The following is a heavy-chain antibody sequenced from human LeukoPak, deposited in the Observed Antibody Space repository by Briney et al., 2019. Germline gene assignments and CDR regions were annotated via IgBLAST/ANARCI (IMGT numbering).Heavy chain of an antibody. CDR2: IYHSGST. D-gene: IGHD3-22*01. CDR3: ARDYVGGDSSGYPDY. Sequence: PSETLSLTCAVSGGSISSGGYSWSWIRQPPGKGLEWIGYIYHSGSTYYNPSLKSRVTISVDTSKNQFSLKLSSVTAADTAVYYCARDYVGGDSSGYPDYWGQGTLVTVSS. CDR1: GGSISSGGYS. V-gene: IGHV4-30-2*01. J-gene: IGHJ4*02.